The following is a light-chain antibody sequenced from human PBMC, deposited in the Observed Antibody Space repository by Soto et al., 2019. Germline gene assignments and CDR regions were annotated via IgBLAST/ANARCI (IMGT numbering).Light chain of an antibody. CDR2: AAS. CDR1: RVISSW. Sequence: DIQMTQSPSSVSASVGDSVTIXXRASRVISSWLAWYQQKPGKAPNLXIYAASNLQSGVPSRFSASGSGTDFTLTISSLQPEDFATYYCLQYHTSPITFGQGTRLEIK. CDR3: LQYHTSPIT. J-gene: IGKJ5*01. V-gene: IGKV1-12*01.